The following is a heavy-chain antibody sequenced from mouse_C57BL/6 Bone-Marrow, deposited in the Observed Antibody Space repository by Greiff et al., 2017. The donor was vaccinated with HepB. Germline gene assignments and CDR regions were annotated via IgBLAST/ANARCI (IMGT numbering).Heavy chain of an antibody. CDR2: INPNNGGT. D-gene: IGHD3-2*02. V-gene: IGHV1-22*01. Sequence: EVQLQQSGPELVKPGASVKMSCKASGYTFTDYNMHWVKQSHGKSLEWIGYINPNNGGTSYNQKFKGKATLTVNKSSSTAYMELRSLTSEDSAVYYCARDLRLRAAWFSYWGQGTLVTVSA. J-gene: IGHJ3*01. CDR3: ARDLRLRAAWFSY. CDR1: GYTFTDYN.